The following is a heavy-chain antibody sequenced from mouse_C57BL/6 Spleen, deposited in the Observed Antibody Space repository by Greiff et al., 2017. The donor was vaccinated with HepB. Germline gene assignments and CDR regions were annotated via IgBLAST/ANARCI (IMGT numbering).Heavy chain of an antibody. CDR1: GFTFSSYA. CDR3: TRITTVVATERLFDY. D-gene: IGHD1-1*01. Sequence: EVHLVESGEGLVKPGGSLKLSCAASGFTFSSYAMSWVRQTPEKRLEWVAYISSGGDYIYYADTVKGRFTISRDNARNTLYLQMSSLKSEDTAMYYCTRITTVVATERLFDYWGQGTTLTVSS. CDR2: ISSGGDYI. V-gene: IGHV5-9-1*02. J-gene: IGHJ2*01.